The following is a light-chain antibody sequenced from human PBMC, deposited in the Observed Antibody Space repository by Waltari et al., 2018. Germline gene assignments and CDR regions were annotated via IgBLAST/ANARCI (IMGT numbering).Light chain of an antibody. CDR3: LQYLSSPHT. Sequence: IVLTQSPDTLSLSPRERATLSCRASQSVSSSLAWYQQKPGQAPRRLFYGASNRATGIPDRFSGSGSGTDFTLTISRLEPEDFVVYYCLQYLSSPHTFGQGTKLEIK. CDR2: GAS. J-gene: IGKJ2*01. CDR1: QSVSSS. V-gene: IGKV3-20*01.